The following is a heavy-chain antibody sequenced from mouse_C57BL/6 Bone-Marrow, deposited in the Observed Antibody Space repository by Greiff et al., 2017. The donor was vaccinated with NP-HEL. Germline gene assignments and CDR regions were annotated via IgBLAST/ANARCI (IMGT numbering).Heavy chain of an antibody. Sequence: VQLQQPGAELVKPGASVKMSCKASGYTFTSYWITWVKQRPGQGLEWIGDIYPGSGSTNYNEKFKSKATLTVDTSSSTTYMQLSSLTSGDSAVYYCAREDSSGYGFAYWGQGTLVTVSA. CDR3: AREDSSGYGFAY. CDR2: IYPGSGST. CDR1: GYTFTSYW. D-gene: IGHD3-2*02. V-gene: IGHV1-55*01. J-gene: IGHJ3*01.